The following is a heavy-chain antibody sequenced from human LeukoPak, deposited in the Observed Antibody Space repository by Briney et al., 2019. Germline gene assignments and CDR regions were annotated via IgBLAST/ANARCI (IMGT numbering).Heavy chain of an antibody. CDR2: INHSGST. Sequence: SETLSLTCAVYGGSFSGYYWSWIRQPPGKGLEWIGEINHSGSTNYNPSLKSRVTISVDTSKNQFSLKLSSVTAADTAVYYCARGNYGPFDYWGQGTLATVSS. CDR1: GGSFSGYY. D-gene: IGHD4-11*01. V-gene: IGHV4-34*01. J-gene: IGHJ4*02. CDR3: ARGNYGPFDY.